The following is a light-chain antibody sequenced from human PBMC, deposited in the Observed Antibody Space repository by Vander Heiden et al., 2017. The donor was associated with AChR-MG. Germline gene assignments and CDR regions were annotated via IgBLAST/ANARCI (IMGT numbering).Light chain of an antibody. CDR3: CSYAGSSTFGV. J-gene: IGLJ2*01. V-gene: IGLV2-23*02. CDR2: EVS. CDR1: SGDVGSYNL. Sequence: QSALTQPPSVSGSPGQSITISCTGTSGDVGSYNLVSWYQQHPGKAPKLIIYEVSKRPSGVSNRFSGSKSGNTASLTISGLQAEDEADYYCCSYAGSSTFGVFGGGTKLTVL.